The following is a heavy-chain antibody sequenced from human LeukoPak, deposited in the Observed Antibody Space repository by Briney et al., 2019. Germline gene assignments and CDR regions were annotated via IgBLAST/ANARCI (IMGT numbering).Heavy chain of an antibody. D-gene: IGHD2-2*01. CDR3: ARDSPTLYCSSTSCQKHNWFDP. CDR2: MYHSGST. CDR1: GYSISSGYY. J-gene: IGHJ5*02. V-gene: IGHV4-38-2*02. Sequence: SETLSLTCTVSGYSISSGYYWGWIRQPPGKGLEWIGSMYHSGSTYYNPSLKSRVTISVDTSKNQFSLKLSSVTAADTAVYYCARDSPTLYCSSTSCQKHNWFDPWGQGTLVTVSS.